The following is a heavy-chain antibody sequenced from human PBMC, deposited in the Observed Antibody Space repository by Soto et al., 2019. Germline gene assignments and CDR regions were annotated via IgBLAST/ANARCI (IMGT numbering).Heavy chain of an antibody. CDR1: GGSISSYY. D-gene: IGHD2-15*01. J-gene: IGHJ6*02. CDR3: ARDRSWSYYCYGMDV. Sequence: PSETLSLTCTVSGGSISSYYWSWIRQPPGKGLEWIGYIYYSGSTNYNPSLKSRVTISVDTSKNQFSLKLSSVTAADTAVYYCARDRSWSYYCYGMDVWGQGTTVTVSS. CDR2: IYYSGST. V-gene: IGHV4-59*01.